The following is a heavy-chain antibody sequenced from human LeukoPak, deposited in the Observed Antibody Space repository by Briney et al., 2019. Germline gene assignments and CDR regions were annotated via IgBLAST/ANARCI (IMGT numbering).Heavy chain of an antibody. J-gene: IGHJ3*02. CDR1: GFIFNSYA. CDR3: AKDRGYYYDSSGYYRMDAFDI. Sequence: PGGSLRLSCAASGFIFNSYAMHWVRQAPGKGPEWVALIRNDASNKYYADSVKGRFTISRDNSKNTLYLQMNSLRAEDTAVYYCAKDRGYYYDSSGYYRMDAFDIWGQGTMVTVSS. D-gene: IGHD3-22*01. CDR2: IRNDASNK. V-gene: IGHV3-30*02.